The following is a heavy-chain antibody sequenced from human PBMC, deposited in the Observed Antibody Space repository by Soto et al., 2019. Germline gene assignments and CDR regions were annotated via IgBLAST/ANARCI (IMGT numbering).Heavy chain of an antibody. V-gene: IGHV4-4*02. J-gene: IGHJ5*02. CDR3: ARTYSSSWYSWFDP. CDR1: GGSISSSNW. Sequence: TLSLTCAVSGGSISSSNWWSWVRQPPGKGLEWIGEIYHSGSTNYNPSLKSRVTISVDKSKNQFSLKLSSVTAADTAVYYCARTYSSSWYSWFDPWGQGTLVTVSS. D-gene: IGHD6-13*01. CDR2: IYHSGST.